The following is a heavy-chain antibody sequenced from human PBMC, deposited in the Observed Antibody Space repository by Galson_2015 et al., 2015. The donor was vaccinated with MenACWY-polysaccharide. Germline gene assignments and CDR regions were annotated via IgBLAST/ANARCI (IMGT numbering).Heavy chain of an antibody. J-gene: IGHJ6*02. Sequence: SLRLSCAASGFRINTYYMNWVRQTPGKGLEWVSSISKSGNDMQYTVSVRGRFTISRDIAKNSLSLQMNSLGVEDTAIYYCAKDFHNYGMDVWGHGTTVTVSS. CDR1: GFRINTYY. CDR3: AKDFHNYGMDV. V-gene: IGHV3-21*06. CDR2: ISKSGNDM.